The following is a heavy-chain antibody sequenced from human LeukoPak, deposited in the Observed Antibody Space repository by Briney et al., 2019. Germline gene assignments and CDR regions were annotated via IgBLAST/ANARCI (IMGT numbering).Heavy chain of an antibody. CDR3: AKDRSYSHYYYHGLDV. D-gene: IGHD3-10*01. J-gene: IGHJ6*02. V-gene: IGHV3-9*01. CDR2: ISWKSDYI. CDR1: GFTFDDYA. Sequence: PGGSLRLSCAASGFTFDDYAMHWVRQAPGKGLEWVSGISWKSDYIGYAESVKGRFTISRDNAKNSLYLQMNSLRPEDTALYFCAKDRSYSHYYYHGLDVWGQGTTVTVSS.